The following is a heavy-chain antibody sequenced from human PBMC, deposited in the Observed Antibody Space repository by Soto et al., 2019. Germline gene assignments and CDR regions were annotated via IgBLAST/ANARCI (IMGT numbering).Heavy chain of an antibody. CDR1: GFSFSSYA. CDR3: AHGGTPAAVQRWGFDY. CDR2: IGSSGSSI. J-gene: IGHJ4*02. D-gene: IGHD2-2*01. V-gene: IGHV3-23*01. Sequence: EVQLLESGGGLVQPGGSLRLSCVASGFSFSSYAMSWVRQAPGKGLAWVSGIGSSGSSIYYADSVSGRFTISRDNSKNTLYQQVNSLGAEDTAVYYCAHGGTPAAVQRWGFDYWGQGTLVTVSS.